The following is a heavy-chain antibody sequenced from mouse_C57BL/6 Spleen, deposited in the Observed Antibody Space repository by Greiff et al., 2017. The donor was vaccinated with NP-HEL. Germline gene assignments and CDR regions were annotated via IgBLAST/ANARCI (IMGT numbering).Heavy chain of an antibody. Sequence: EVMLVESGGGLVKPGGSLKLSCAASGFTFSDYGMHWVRQAPEKGLEWVAYISSGSSTIYYADTVKGRFTISRDNAKNTLFLQMTSLRSEDTAMYYCARGMTVVATDWYIDVWGTGTTVTVSS. D-gene: IGHD1-1*01. V-gene: IGHV5-17*01. J-gene: IGHJ1*03. CDR2: ISSGSSTI. CDR1: GFTFSDYG. CDR3: ARGMTVVATDWYIDV.